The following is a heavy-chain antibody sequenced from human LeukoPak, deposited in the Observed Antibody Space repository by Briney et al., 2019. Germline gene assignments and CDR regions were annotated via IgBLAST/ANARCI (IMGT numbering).Heavy chain of an antibody. CDR1: GGSFSGYY. Sequence: SETLSLTCAVYGGSFSGYYWSWIRQPPGKGLEWIGEINHSGSTNYNPSLKSGVTISVDTSKNQFSLKLNSVTAADTAVYYCARGAPKEIQLWLRLRGVAFDIWGQGTMVTVSS. CDR2: INHSGST. CDR3: ARGAPKEIQLWLRLRGVAFDI. V-gene: IGHV4-34*01. J-gene: IGHJ3*02. D-gene: IGHD5-18*01.